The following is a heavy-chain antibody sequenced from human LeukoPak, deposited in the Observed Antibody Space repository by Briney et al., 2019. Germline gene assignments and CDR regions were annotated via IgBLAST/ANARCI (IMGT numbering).Heavy chain of an antibody. V-gene: IGHV4-4*02. CDR1: GGSISSSNW. D-gene: IGHD3-22*01. J-gene: IGHJ3*02. Sequence: PSETLSLTCAVSGGSISSSNWWSWVRQPPGKGLEWIGEIYHSGSTNYNPSLKSRVTISVDKSKSQFSLKLSSVTAADTAVYYCARDGYYDSSGYSEGYAFDIWGQGTMVTVSS. CDR3: ARDGYYDSSGYSEGYAFDI. CDR2: IYHSGST.